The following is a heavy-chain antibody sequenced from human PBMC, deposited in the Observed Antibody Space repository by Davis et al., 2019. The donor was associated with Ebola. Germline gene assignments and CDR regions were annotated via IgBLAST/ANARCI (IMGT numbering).Heavy chain of an antibody. J-gene: IGHJ5*02. CDR3: ARRGSGASFDH. D-gene: IGHD2-15*01. CDR1: GGSFSGYY. CDR2: INHSGST. V-gene: IGHV4-34*01. Sequence: MPSETLSLTCAVYGGSFSGYYWSWIRQPPGKGLEWIGEINHSGSTNYNPSLKSRVTISVDTSKNQLSLKLESVTAADTAMYYCARRGSGASFDHWGQGTLVTVSS.